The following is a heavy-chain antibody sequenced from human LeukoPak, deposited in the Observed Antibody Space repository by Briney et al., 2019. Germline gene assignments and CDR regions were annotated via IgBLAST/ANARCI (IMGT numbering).Heavy chain of an antibody. CDR2: IYSGGST. CDR1: GFTVSSNY. D-gene: IGHD3-22*01. V-gene: IGHV3-53*01. Sequence: PGGSLRLSCAASGFTVSSNYMSWVRQAPGKGLEWVSVIYSGGSTYYADSVKGRFTISRDNSKNTLYLQMNSLRAEDTAVYCCAREGYDSSGYPFDYWGQGTLVTVSS. J-gene: IGHJ4*02. CDR3: AREGYDSSGYPFDY.